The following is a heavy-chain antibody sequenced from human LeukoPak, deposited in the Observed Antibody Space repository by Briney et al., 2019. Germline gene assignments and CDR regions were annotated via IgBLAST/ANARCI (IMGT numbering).Heavy chain of an antibody. CDR3: VRMDSRTWSRPAAFDI. J-gene: IGHJ3*02. CDR2: RWYDGTNK. D-gene: IGHD6-13*01. V-gene: IGHV3-33*01. Sequence: GGSLRLSCAASGLTFSNYGMHWVRQAPGKGLEWVAVRWYDGTNKYYVDSVKGRFAISRDNSKNTLYLQMNSLRPEDTALYYCVRMDSRTWSRPAAFDIWGRGTMVTVSS. CDR1: GLTFSNYG.